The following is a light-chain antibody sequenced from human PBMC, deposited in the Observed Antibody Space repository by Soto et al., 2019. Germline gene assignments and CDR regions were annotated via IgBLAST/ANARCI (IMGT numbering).Light chain of an antibody. CDR2: DVN. CDR1: TSDVGGYNY. V-gene: IGLV2-11*01. Sequence: QSALTQPRSVSGSPGQSVTISCTGTTSDVGGYNYVSWYRQHPGKAPKLMIYDVNKRPSGVPDRFSGSKSGNTASLTISGLQAEDEADYYCCSYAGNYNLVFGGGTKVTVL. J-gene: IGLJ2*01. CDR3: CSYAGNYNLV.